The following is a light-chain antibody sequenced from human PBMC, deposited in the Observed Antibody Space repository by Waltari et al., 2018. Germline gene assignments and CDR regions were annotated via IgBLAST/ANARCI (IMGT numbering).Light chain of an antibody. CDR3: AGWDDSLNGPV. CDR1: RPTIESKP. Sequence: QSVLTQPPSAAGTPGQRVTISCSGSRPTIESKPVNWYRQLPGTAPKLLIYGDNQRPSGVPDRFSGSKSGTSASLAISGLQSADEADYYCAGWDDSLNGPVFGGGTKLTVL. J-gene: IGLJ3*02. CDR2: GDN. V-gene: IGLV1-44*01.